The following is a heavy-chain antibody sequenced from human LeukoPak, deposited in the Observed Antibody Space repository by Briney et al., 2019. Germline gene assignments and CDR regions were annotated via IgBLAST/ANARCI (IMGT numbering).Heavy chain of an antibody. CDR1: GGSISSYY. J-gene: IGHJ4*02. CDR2: IYYSGST. Sequence: PSETLSLTCTVSGGSISSYYWSWIRQPPGKGLEWIGYIYYSGSTNYNPSLKSRVTISVDTSKNQFSLKPSSVTAADTAVYYCARHSVGSSGWYRDWGQGTLVTVSS. V-gene: IGHV4-59*08. D-gene: IGHD6-19*01. CDR3: ARHSVGSSGWYRD.